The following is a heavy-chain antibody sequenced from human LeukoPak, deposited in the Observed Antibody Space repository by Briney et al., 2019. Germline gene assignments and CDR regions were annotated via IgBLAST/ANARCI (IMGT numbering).Heavy chain of an antibody. CDR2: MAYDGSNK. J-gene: IGHJ5*02. V-gene: IGHV3-30-3*01. CDR1: GFTFSSYA. Sequence: PGGSLRLSCAASGFTFSSYAMHWVRQAPGKGLEWVAVMAYDGSNKYYADSVKGRFTISRDNSKNTLYLQMNSLRPEDTAVYYCARTLTMLSWFDPWGQGTLVTVSS. CDR3: ARTLTMLSWFDP. D-gene: IGHD4/OR15-4a*01.